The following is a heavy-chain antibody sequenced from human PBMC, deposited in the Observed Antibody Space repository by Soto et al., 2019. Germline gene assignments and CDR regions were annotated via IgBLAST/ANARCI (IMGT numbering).Heavy chain of an antibody. D-gene: IGHD3-22*01. J-gene: IGHJ6*02. CDR2: IYYSGST. Sequence: SDTLSLTCTVSVGSISSSIYYCGWIRQPPVKGLEWIVSIYYSGSTYYNPSLKSRVTISVDTSKNQFSLKLSSVTAADTAVYYCARRLYYDSSGFEGGGMDVWGQGTTVT. V-gene: IGHV4-39*01. CDR1: VGSISSSIYY. CDR3: ARRLYYDSSGFEGGGMDV.